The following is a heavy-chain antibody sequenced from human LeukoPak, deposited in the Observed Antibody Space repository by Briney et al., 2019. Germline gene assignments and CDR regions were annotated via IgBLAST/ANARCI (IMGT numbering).Heavy chain of an antibody. D-gene: IGHD3-3*01. CDR2: FDPKDGET. CDR3: ATGVFGVVIIGDAFDI. CDR1: GYTLTELS. Sequence: ASVKVSCKVSGYTLTELSMHWVRQAPGKGLEWMGGFDPKDGETIYAQKFQGRVTMTEDTSTDTAYMELSSLRSEDTAVYYCATGVFGVVIIGDAFDIWGQGTMVTVSS. J-gene: IGHJ3*02. V-gene: IGHV1-24*01.